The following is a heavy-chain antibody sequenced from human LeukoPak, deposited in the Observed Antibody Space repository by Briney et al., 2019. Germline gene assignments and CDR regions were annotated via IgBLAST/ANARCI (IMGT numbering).Heavy chain of an antibody. CDR1: GGSISSYY. J-gene: IGHJ4*02. V-gene: IGHV4-59*03. D-gene: IGHD3-22*01. CDR3: AAGGYYDSSGTDY. Sequence: TSETLSLTCTVSGGSISSYYWSWIRQPPGKRLEWIGYIYYSGGTNYNPSLKSRVTISVEMSKNQFSLKLTSVTAADTAVYYCAAGGYYDSSGTDYWGQGTLVTVSS. CDR2: IYYSGGT.